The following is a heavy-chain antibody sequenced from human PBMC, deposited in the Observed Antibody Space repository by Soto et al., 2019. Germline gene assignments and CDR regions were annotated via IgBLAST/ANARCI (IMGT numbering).Heavy chain of an antibody. CDR2: IKSKTDGGTT. Sequence: GGSLRLSCAASGFTFSNAWMNWVRQAPGKGLEWVGRIKSKTDGGTTDYAAPVKGRFTISRDDSKNTLYLQMNSLKTEDTAVYYCSITMARGVILPPYYYGMDVWGQGTTVTVSS. CDR3: SITMARGVILPPYYYGMDV. CDR1: GFTFSNAW. J-gene: IGHJ6*02. V-gene: IGHV3-15*07. D-gene: IGHD3-10*01.